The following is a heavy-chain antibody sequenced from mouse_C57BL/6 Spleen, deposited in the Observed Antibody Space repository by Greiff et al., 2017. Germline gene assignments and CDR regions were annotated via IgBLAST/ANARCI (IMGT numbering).Heavy chain of an antibody. CDR3: ARDDYGYAMDY. V-gene: IGHV5-16*01. CDR1: GFTFSDYY. Sequence: DVHLVESEGGLVQPGSSMKLSCTASGFTFSDYYMAWVRQVPEKGLEWVANINYDGSSTYYLDSLKSRFIISRDNAKNILYLQMSSLKSEDTATYYCARDDYGYAMDYWGQGTSVTVSS. D-gene: IGHD2-4*01. J-gene: IGHJ4*01. CDR2: INYDGSST.